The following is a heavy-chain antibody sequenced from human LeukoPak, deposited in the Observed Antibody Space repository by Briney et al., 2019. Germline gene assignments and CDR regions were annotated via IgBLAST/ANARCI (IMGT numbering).Heavy chain of an antibody. J-gene: IGHJ6*02. CDR1: GDSVSSNSVT. CDR2: TYCRSTWYN. V-gene: IGHV6-1*01. Sequence: SQTLSLTCAISGDSVSSNSVTWNWIRQSPSRGLEWLGRTYCRSTWYNDYAVSVRGRITVNPDTSKNLFSLKLSSVTAADTAVYYCARGYCSGGSCYHYYYGMDVWGQGTTVTVSS. CDR3: ARGYCSGGSCYHYYYGMDV. D-gene: IGHD2-15*01.